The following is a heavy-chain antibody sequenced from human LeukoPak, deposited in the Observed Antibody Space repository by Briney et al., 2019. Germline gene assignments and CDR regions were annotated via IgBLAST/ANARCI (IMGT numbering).Heavy chain of an antibody. Sequence: SETLSLTCTVSGGSISGYYWSWIRQPPGKGPEWIGYIYYSGSTNYNPSLKSRVTISVDTSKSQFSLKINSVTAADTAVYYCARLASSGWSHCDYWGQGTLVTVSS. CDR1: GGSISGYY. V-gene: IGHV4-59*08. CDR3: ARLASSGWSHCDY. J-gene: IGHJ4*02. D-gene: IGHD6-19*01. CDR2: IYYSGST.